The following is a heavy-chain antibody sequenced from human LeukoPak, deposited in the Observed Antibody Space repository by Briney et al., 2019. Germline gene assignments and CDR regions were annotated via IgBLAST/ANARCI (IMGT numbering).Heavy chain of an antibody. J-gene: IGHJ4*02. CDR3: AKALSGGGYYDSSGYRDY. D-gene: IGHD3-22*01. CDR1: GFTFSSYA. V-gene: IGHV3-23*01. Sequence: PGGSLRLSCAASGFTFSSYAMSWVRQAPGKGLEWVSAISGSGGSTYYADSVKGRFTISRDNSKNTLYLQMNSLRAEDTAGYYCAKALSGGGYYDSSGYRDYWGQGTLVTVSS. CDR2: ISGSGGST.